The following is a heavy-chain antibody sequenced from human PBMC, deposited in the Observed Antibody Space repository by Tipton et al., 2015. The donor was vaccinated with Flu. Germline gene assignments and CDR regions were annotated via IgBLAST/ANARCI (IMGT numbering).Heavy chain of an antibody. CDR1: IGSFSINTFY. CDR3: ARVSPGVESCFDP. V-gene: IGHV4-39*07. D-gene: IGHD3-3*01. Sequence: TLSLTCSVSIGSFSINTFYWGWIRQPPGKGLEWIGSIFHSGSTYYNPSPKSRVTISVDTSKNQFSLKLISVTAADTAVYYCARVSPGVESCFDPWGQGTLVTVSS. J-gene: IGHJ5*02. CDR2: IFHSGST.